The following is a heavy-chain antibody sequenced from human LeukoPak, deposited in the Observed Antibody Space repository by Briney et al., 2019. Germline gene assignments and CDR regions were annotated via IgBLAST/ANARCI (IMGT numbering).Heavy chain of an antibody. CDR1: GFPVIANY. J-gene: IGHJ4*02. V-gene: IGHV3-53*01. Sequence: PGGSLRLSCAASGFPVIANYMSWARQAPGKGLEWVSLIYVGGSTYYADSVKGRFTVSRDNSKNTLFLQMNSLRAEDTALYYCARSGYYNYKYFDSWGQGTLVTVSS. CDR3: ARSGYYNYKYFDS. D-gene: IGHD3-9*01. CDR2: IYVGGST.